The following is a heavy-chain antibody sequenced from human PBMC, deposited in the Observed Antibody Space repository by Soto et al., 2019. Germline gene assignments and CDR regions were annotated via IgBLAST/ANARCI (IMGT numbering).Heavy chain of an antibody. D-gene: IGHD3-22*01. J-gene: IGHJ4*02. CDR2: IYYSGST. CDR3: ARHPSFYYYDSSGYPPYFEY. CDR1: GGSISSSSYY. V-gene: IGHV4-39*01. Sequence: SETLSLSCTVSGGSISSSSYYWGWIRQPPGKGLEWIGSIYYSGSTYYNPSLKSRVTISVDTSKNQFSLKLSSVTAADTAVYYCARHPSFYYYDSSGYPPYFEYWGQGTLVTVSS.